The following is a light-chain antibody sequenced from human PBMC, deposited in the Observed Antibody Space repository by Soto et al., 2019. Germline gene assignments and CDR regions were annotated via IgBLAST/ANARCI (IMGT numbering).Light chain of an antibody. V-gene: IGKV3-15*01. CDR1: QSLNNN. CDR2: SAS. CDR3: QHHHNWLLT. J-gene: IGKJ4*01. Sequence: EIVMTQSPATLSVSPGERVTLSCRASQSLNNNLAWYQQKPGQAPRLLIYSASTRATGIPARFSGSGSGTEFTLNISSLQSEDFEVYYCQHHHNWLLTFGGGTKVEIK.